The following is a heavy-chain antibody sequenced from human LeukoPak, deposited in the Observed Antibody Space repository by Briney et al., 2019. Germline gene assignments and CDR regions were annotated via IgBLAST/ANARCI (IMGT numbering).Heavy chain of an antibody. CDR2: IYTTGST. J-gene: IGHJ6*03. V-gene: IGHV4-59*08. CDR1: GGSMTYDY. D-gene: IGHD3-10*01. Sequence: PSETLSLTCTVSGGSMTYDYWSWIRQTPGMRLEWLGYIYTTGSTGYNPSLKSRVTISLDTSKNQFSLRLRSVTAADTAVYYCARHFRRDYSASGASQYYHYIDVWGKGTTVTVSS. CDR3: ARHFRRDYSASGASQYYHYIDV.